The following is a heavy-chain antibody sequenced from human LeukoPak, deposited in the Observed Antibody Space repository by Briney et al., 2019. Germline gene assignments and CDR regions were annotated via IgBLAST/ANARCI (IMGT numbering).Heavy chain of an antibody. J-gene: IGHJ5*02. CDR2: ISSSSYI. CDR1: GFTFSSYS. CDR3: ASDLSRSHWFDP. V-gene: IGHV3-21*01. Sequence: GGSLRLSCAASGFTFSSYSMNWVRQAPGKGLEWVSSISSSSYIYYADSVKGRFTISRDNAKNSLYLQMNSLRAEDTAVYYCASDLSRSHWFDPRGQGTLVTVSS.